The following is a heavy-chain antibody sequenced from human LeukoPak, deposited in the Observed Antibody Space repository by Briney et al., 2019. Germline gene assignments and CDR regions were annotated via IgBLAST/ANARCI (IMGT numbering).Heavy chain of an antibody. Sequence: TGGSLRLSCAASGFTFSSYAMSWVRQAPGKGLEWVSAISGSGSSTYYADSVKGRFTISRDNSKNTLYLQMNSLRAEDTAVYYCAKNAGYSYGLYYFDYWGQGTLVTVSS. CDR1: GFTFSSYA. D-gene: IGHD5-18*01. V-gene: IGHV3-23*01. J-gene: IGHJ4*02. CDR3: AKNAGYSYGLYYFDY. CDR2: ISGSGSST.